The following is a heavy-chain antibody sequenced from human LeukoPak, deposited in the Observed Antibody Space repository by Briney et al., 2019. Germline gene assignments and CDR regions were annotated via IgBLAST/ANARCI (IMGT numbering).Heavy chain of an antibody. D-gene: IGHD1-1*01. CDR2: VYSGGST. CDR3: ARGVERPREAAAFDI. V-gene: IGHV3-53*01. CDR1: GFTVSNNY. Sequence: GGSLRLSCAASGFTVSNNYVSWVRQAPGKGLDWVSVVYSGGSTYCADSVMGRFTISRDNSKNTVYLQMNSLRAEDTAVYYCARGVERPREAAAFDIWGQGTVVTVSS. J-gene: IGHJ3*02.